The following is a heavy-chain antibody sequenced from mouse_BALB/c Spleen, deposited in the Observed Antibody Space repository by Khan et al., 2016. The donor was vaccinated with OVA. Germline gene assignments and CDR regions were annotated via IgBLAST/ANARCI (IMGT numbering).Heavy chain of an antibody. CDR1: GFSLSRYS. Sequence: VHVKQSGPGLVAPSQSLSITCTVSGFSLSRYSIHWVRQPPGKGLEWLGMIWGGGSTDYNSTLKSRLSIGKDNSKSQVFLKMNSLQTDDTAMYYCARAYYRYDGYYAMDYWGQGTSVTVSS. CDR2: IWGGGST. J-gene: IGHJ4*01. D-gene: IGHD2-14*01. CDR3: ARAYYRYDGYYAMDY. V-gene: IGHV2-6-4*01.